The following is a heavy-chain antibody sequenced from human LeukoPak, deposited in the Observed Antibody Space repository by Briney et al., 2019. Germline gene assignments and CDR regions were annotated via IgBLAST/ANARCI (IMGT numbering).Heavy chain of an antibody. Sequence: GGSLRLSCAASGFTFSSYGTHWVRQAPGKGLEWVAVISYDGSNKYFADSVKGRFTISRDNPKSTLYLQMNSLRAEDTAVYYCAKSTTVTTQQRGYFDYWGQGTLVTVSS. CDR3: AKSTTVTTQQRGYFDY. CDR2: ISYDGSNK. J-gene: IGHJ4*02. V-gene: IGHV3-30*18. D-gene: IGHD4-11*01. CDR1: GFTFSSYG.